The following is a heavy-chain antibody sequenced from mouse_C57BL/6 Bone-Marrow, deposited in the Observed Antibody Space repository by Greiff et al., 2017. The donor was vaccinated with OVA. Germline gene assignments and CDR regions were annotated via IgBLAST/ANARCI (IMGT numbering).Heavy chain of an antibody. V-gene: IGHV1-64*01. CDR1: GYTFTSYW. J-gene: IGHJ2*01. D-gene: IGHD2-3*01. CDR3: ARGVYAGYYVGPYFDY. Sequence: VQLQQPGAELVKPGASVKLSCKASGYTFTSYWMHWVKQRPGQGLEWIGMIHPNSGSTNYNEKFKSKATLTVDKSSSTAYMQLSSLTSEDSAVYYCARGVYAGYYVGPYFDYWGQGTTLTVSS. CDR2: IHPNSGST.